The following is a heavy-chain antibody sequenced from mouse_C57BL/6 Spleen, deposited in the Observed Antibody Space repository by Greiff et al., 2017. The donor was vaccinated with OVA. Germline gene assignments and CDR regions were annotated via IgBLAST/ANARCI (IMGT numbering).Heavy chain of an antibody. Sequence: QVQLQQPGAELVKPGASVKLSCKASGYTFTSYWMHWVKQRPGQGLEWIGMIHPNSGSTNYNEKFKSKATLTVDKSSSTAYMQLSSLTSEDSAVYYCAREEDYYGSSPHWYFDVWGTGTTVTVSS. CDR1: GYTFTSYW. CDR2: IHPNSGST. J-gene: IGHJ1*03. D-gene: IGHD1-1*01. CDR3: AREEDYYGSSPHWYFDV. V-gene: IGHV1-64*01.